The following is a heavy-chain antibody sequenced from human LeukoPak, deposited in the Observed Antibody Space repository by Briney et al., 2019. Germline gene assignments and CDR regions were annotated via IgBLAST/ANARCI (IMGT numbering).Heavy chain of an antibody. CDR2: ISYDGSNK. Sequence: GGSLRLSCAASGFTFSSYAMPWVRQAPGKGLEWVAVISYDGSNKYYADSVKGRFTISRDNSKNTLYLQMNSLRAEDTAVYYCAREGGYYDRAFDIWGQGTMVTVSS. CDR3: AREGGYYDRAFDI. V-gene: IGHV3-30-3*01. D-gene: IGHD3-22*01. CDR1: GFTFSSYA. J-gene: IGHJ3*02.